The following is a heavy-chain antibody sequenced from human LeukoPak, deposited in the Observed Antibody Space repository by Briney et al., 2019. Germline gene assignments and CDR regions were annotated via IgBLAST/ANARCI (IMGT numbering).Heavy chain of an antibody. CDR1: GFTFDTHA. Sequence: PGGSLRLSCAASGFTFDTHAMSWVRQAPGRGLEWGSGINGNGASTYYSDSVKGRFTISRDNSKNTLYLQMSTLRAEDPAVYYCAKDQGYSYYYLDYWGQGTLVTVSS. V-gene: IGHV3-23*01. CDR2: INGNGAST. J-gene: IGHJ4*02. D-gene: IGHD5-18*01. CDR3: AKDQGYSYYYLDY.